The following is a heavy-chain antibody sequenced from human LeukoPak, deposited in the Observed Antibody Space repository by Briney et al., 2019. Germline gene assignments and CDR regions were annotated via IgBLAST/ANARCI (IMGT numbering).Heavy chain of an antibody. CDR2: ISSSSSTI. J-gene: IGHJ4*02. V-gene: IGHV3-48*02. CDR3: ARDAITFGGVIVKFDY. CDR1: GFTFSSYS. D-gene: IGHD3-16*02. Sequence: PGGSPRLSCAASGFTFSSYSMNWVRQAPGKGLEWVSYISSSSSTIYYADSVKGRFTISRDNAKNSLYLQMNSLRDEDTAVYYCARDAITFGGVIVKFDYWGQGTLVTVSS.